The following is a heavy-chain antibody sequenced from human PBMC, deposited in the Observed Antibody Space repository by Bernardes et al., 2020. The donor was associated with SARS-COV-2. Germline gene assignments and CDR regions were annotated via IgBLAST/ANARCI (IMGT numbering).Heavy chain of an antibody. CDR1: VFSFSDYG. CDR2: IWYDGSNK. Sequence: GGSLRLSCAASVFSFSDYGMHWVRQAPGKGLEWVALIWYDGSNKYYGDSVKGRFTISRDNSKNTVYLQMNSLRVEDTAVYYCTRDGLSMVGGVRGFDQWGQGTLVIVSS. CDR3: TRDGLSMVGGVRGFDQ. V-gene: IGHV3-33*01. D-gene: IGHD3-10*01. J-gene: IGHJ4*02.